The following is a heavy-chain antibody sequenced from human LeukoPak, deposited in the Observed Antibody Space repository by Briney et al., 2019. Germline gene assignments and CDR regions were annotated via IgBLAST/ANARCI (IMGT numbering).Heavy chain of an antibody. D-gene: IGHD3-10*01. CDR1: GLTFSDYP. J-gene: IGHJ4*02. CDR3: AKEIYFGSGSYPDY. Sequence: GSLRLSCAASGLTFSDYPIHRVRQAPGKGLEWVAVISHDGTKKYYADSAKGRFTISRDNSKNTLYLQMNSLRAEDTAIYYCAKEIYFGSGSYPDYWGQGTLVTVSS. CDR2: ISHDGTKK. V-gene: IGHV3-30*04.